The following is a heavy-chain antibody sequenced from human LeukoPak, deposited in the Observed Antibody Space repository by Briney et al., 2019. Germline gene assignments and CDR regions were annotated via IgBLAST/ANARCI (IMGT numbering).Heavy chain of an antibody. D-gene: IGHD2-8*01. CDR3: AKVFENCTNGVCYDGTH. J-gene: IGHJ4*02. CDR1: GFTFDDYA. CDR2: ISWNSGSI. V-gene: IGHV3-9*01. Sequence: GRSLRLSCAASGFTFDDYAMHWVWQAPGKGLEWVSGISWNSGSIGYADSVKGRFTISRDNAKNSLYLQMNSLRAEDTALYYCAKVFENCTNGVCYDGTHWGQGTLVNVSS.